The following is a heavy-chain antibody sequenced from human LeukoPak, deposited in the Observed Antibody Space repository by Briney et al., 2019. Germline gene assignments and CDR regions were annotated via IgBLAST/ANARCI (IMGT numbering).Heavy chain of an antibody. J-gene: IGHJ4*02. V-gene: IGHV3-21*01. D-gene: IGHD5-18*01. CDR1: GFTFSSYS. Sequence: PGGSLILSCAASGFTFSSYSMNWVRQAPGKGLEWVSSISSSSSYIYYADSVKGRFTISRDNAKNSLYLQMNSLRAEDTAVYYCARVRGYSYVSVDYWGQGTLVTVSS. CDR2: ISSSSSYI. CDR3: ARVRGYSYVSVDY.